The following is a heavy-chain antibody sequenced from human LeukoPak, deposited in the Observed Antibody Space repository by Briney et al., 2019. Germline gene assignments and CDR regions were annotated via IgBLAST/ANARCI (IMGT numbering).Heavy chain of an antibody. Sequence: PGRSLRLSCAASGFTFDDYAMHWVRQAPGKGLEWVSGISWNSGSIGYADSVKGRFTISRDNAKNSLYLQMNSLRAEDTALYYCAKEPYSSWGQGTLVTVSS. CDR3: AKEPYSS. J-gene: IGHJ5*02. D-gene: IGHD5-18*01. CDR2: ISWNSGSI. CDR1: GFTFDDYA. V-gene: IGHV3-9*01.